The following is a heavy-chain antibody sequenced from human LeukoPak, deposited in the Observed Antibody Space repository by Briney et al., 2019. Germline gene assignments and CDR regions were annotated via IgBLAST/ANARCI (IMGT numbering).Heavy chain of an antibody. D-gene: IGHD1-1*01. CDR3: ARQHTAWYVDY. CDR2: VSASGAST. Sequence: PGGSLRLSCAASGFSFSNYAMSWVRQAPGKCLQWASGVSASGASTYSEDSVKGRFIISRDNSKNTVFLQMNSLRVEDTAVYYCARQHTAWYVDYWGQGILVTVSS. J-gene: IGHJ4*02. CDR1: GFSFSNYA. V-gene: IGHV3-23*01.